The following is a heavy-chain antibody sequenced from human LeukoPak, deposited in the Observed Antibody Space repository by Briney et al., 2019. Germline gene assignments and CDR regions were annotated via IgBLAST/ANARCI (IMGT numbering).Heavy chain of an antibody. CDR2: IYYSGST. Sequence: SETLSLTCTVSGGSISSGGYYWSWIRQHPGKGLEWIGYIYYSGSTYYNLSLKSRVTISVDTSKNQFSLKLSSVTAADTAVYYCARTGYSSSLDYYGMDVWGQGTTVTVSS. J-gene: IGHJ6*02. V-gene: IGHV4-31*03. D-gene: IGHD6-13*01. CDR3: ARTGYSSSLDYYGMDV. CDR1: GGSISSGGYY.